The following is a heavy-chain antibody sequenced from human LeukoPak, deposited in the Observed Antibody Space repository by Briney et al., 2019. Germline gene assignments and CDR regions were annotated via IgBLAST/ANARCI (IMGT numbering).Heavy chain of an antibody. Sequence: PGTLSLTCAVSGGSISSSNWWSWVRQPPGKGLEWIGEIYHSGSTNYNPSLKSRVTISVDKSKNQFSLKLSSVTAADTAVYYCATLPRGYYYDDAFDIWGQGTMVTVSS. J-gene: IGHJ3*02. V-gene: IGHV4-4*03. D-gene: IGHD3-22*01. CDR3: ATLPRGYYYDDAFDI. CDR2: IYHSGST. CDR1: GGSISSSNW.